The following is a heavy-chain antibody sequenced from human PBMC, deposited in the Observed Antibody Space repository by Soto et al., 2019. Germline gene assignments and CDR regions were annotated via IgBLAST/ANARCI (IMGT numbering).Heavy chain of an antibody. CDR3: ARGDGDTLDY. V-gene: IGHV1-18*01. Sequence: QVQLVQSGGEVKKPGASVKVSCKAPRYTFITYAITWVRQAPGQGLEWLAWINAYIAKTDNAQKGQGRVTMTADTSTSTAYLELRSLASDDTAVYSCARGDGDTLDYWGQGTVVTVSS. J-gene: IGHJ4*02. CDR2: INAYIAKT. CDR1: RYTFITYA. D-gene: IGHD2-21*02.